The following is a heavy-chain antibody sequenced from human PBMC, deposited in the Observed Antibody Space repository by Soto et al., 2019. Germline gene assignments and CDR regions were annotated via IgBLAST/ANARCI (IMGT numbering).Heavy chain of an antibody. Sequence: EVHLLESGGGLVQPGGSLKLSCAASGFTFSTYAMSWVRQAPGKGLEWVSAISGSGGSTYYADPVKGRFTISRDNSKNTLYLQMNSLRAEDTAVHYCASGLGYCSSTSCYIWFDYWGQGTLVTVSS. J-gene: IGHJ4*02. V-gene: IGHV3-23*01. CDR2: ISGSGGST. CDR1: GFTFSTYA. CDR3: ASGLGYCSSTSCYIWFDY. D-gene: IGHD2-2*02.